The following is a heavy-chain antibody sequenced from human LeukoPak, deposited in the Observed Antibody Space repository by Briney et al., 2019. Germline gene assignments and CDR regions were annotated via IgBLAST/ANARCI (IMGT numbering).Heavy chain of an antibody. CDR1: GGSISSYY. CDR3: ARVPGVYYDSLTGYGSGWFDP. CDR2: IYTSGST. J-gene: IGHJ5*02. Sequence: SETLSLTCTVSGGSISSYYWSWIRQPAGKGLEWIGRIYTSGSTNYNPSLKSRVTMSVDTSKNQFSLKLSSVTAADTAVYYCARVPGVYYDSLTGYGSGWFDPWGQGTLVTVPS. V-gene: IGHV4-4*07. D-gene: IGHD3-9*01.